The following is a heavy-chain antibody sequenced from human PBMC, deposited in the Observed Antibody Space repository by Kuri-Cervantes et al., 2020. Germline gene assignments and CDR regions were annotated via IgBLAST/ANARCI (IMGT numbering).Heavy chain of an antibody. J-gene: IGHJ4*02. Sequence: GESLKISCAASGFTFSDYYMSWIRQAPGKGLEWVSYISSSGSTIHYADSVKGRFTISRDNAKNSLYLQMNSLRAEDTAVYYCARATGLGNYARADYWGQGTLVTVSS. V-gene: IGHV3-11*01. CDR3: ARATGLGNYARADY. D-gene: IGHD3-10*01. CDR1: GFTFSDYY. CDR2: ISSSGSTI.